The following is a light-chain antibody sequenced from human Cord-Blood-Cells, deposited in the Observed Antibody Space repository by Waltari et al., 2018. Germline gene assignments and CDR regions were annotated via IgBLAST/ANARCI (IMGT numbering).Light chain of an antibody. CDR3: CSYAGGYTWV. CDR2: DVS. J-gene: IGLJ3*02. V-gene: IGLV2-11*01. CDR1: SSDVGGYNS. Sequence: QSALTQPRSVSASPGQSVTISCTGPSSDVGGYNSVSWYQPHPGKAPKLMIYDVSNRPSGVPDRFSGSKSGNTASLTISGLQAEDEADYYCCSYAGGYTWVFGGGTKLTVL.